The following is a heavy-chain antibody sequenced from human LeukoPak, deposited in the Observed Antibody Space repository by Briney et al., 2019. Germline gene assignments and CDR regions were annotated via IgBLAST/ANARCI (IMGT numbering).Heavy chain of an antibody. Sequence: SETLSLTCTVSGGSIRGYYWSWIRQPPGKGLQWIGYIYDSGSTNYNPSLKSRVTISVDTSKNQFSLKLSSVTAADAAVYYCARDRSGEHGMDVWGQGTTVTVSS. CDR3: ARDRSGEHGMDV. V-gene: IGHV4-59*01. CDR2: IYDSGST. J-gene: IGHJ6*02. D-gene: IGHD3-10*01. CDR1: GGSIRGYY.